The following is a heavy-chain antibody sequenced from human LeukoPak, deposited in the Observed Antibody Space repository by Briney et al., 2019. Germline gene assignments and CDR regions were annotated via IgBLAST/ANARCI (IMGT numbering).Heavy chain of an antibody. D-gene: IGHD1-26*01. V-gene: IGHV3-7*01. CDR1: GFTFSSYW. Sequence: GGSLRLSCAASGFTFSSYWMSWVRQAPGKGLEWVANIKQDGSEKYYVDSVKGRFTISRDNAKNSLYLLMNTLRAEDTAVYFCARDRPTGASRVFLVQWGQGTLVTVSS. CDR3: ARDRPTGASRVFLVQ. J-gene: IGHJ4*02. CDR2: IKQDGSEK.